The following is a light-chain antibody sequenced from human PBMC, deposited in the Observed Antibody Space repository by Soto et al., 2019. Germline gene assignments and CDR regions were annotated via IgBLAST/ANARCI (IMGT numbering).Light chain of an antibody. CDR2: EVN. CDR1: SSDVGGYNY. J-gene: IGLJ1*01. CDR3: ISYAGSSNV. V-gene: IGLV2-8*01. Sequence: QSALTQPPSASGSPGQSFAISCTGTSSDVGGYNYVSWYQQHPGKAPKLMIYEVNKRPSGVPDRFSGSKSGNTASLTVSGLQAEDESDYYCISYAGSSNVFGTGTKVTVL.